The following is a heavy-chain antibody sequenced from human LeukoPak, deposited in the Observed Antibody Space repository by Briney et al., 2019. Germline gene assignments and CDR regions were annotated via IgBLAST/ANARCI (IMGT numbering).Heavy chain of an antibody. Sequence: GGPLRLSCVASGFTFSSYAMGWVRQAPGKGLEWVSAISGSGGGTYYADSVKGRFTISRDNSKNTLYLQMNSLRAEDTAVYYCAKGRYYFDYWAREPWSPSPQ. J-gene: IGHJ4*02. CDR2: ISGSGGGT. V-gene: IGHV3-23*01. CDR3: AKGRYYFDY. CDR1: GFTFSSYA.